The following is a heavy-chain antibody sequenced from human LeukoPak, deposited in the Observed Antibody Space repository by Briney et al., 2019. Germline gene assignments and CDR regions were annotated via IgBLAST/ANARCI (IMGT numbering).Heavy chain of an antibody. J-gene: IGHJ4*02. V-gene: IGHV1-69*05. CDR2: IIPIFGTA. Sequence: SVKVSCKASGGTYSSYAISWVRQAPGQGLEWMGGIIPIFGTANYAQKFQGRVTITTDESTSTAYMELSSLRSEDTAVYYCARAAATALHFDYWGQGTLVTVSS. D-gene: IGHD6-25*01. CDR1: GGTYSSYA. CDR3: ARAAATALHFDY.